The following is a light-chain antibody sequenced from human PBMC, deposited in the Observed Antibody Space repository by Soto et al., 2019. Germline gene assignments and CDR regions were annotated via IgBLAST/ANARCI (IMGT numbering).Light chain of an antibody. Sequence: EIVLTQSPGTLSLSPGERATLSCGASQSVTSNYLAWYQQKPGQAPRLLIFGASIRVKGIPDRFIGSGSGTDFTLTISRLEPEDFAVYYCQQYNNWPSVTFGGGTKVDIK. CDR2: GAS. J-gene: IGKJ4*01. CDR1: QSVTSNY. V-gene: IGKV3-20*01. CDR3: QQYNNWPSVT.